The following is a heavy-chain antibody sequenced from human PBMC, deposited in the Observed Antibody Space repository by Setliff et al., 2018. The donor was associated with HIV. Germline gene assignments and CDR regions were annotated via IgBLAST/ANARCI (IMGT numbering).Heavy chain of an antibody. CDR2: ISWNSGSI. Sequence: PGGSLRLSCAASGFTFSSYAMSWVRQAPGKGLEWVSGISWNSGSIGYADSVKGRFTISRDNAKNSLYLQVNSLRPEDTALYYCARRQGGRPDAFDIWGQGTMVTVSS. J-gene: IGHJ3*02. D-gene: IGHD1-26*01. V-gene: IGHV3-20*04. CDR3: ARRQGGRPDAFDI. CDR1: GFTFSSYA.